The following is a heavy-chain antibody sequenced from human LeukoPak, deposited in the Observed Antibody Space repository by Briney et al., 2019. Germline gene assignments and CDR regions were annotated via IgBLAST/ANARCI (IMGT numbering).Heavy chain of an antibody. CDR1: GFTFSSHS. Sequence: GGSLRLSCAASGFTFSSHSMNWVRQAPGKGLEWVSSIGSTTSYIHYADSVKGRFTISRDNVNNSLYLQMNNLRAEDTAVYYCARAGLYQLLWAFDYWGQGNLVTVSS. V-gene: IGHV3-21*01. J-gene: IGHJ4*02. D-gene: IGHD2-2*01. CDR2: IGSTTSYI. CDR3: ARAGLYQLLWAFDY.